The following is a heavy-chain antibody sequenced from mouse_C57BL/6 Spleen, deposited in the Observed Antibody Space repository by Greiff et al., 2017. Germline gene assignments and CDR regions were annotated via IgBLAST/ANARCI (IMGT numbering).Heavy chain of an antibody. J-gene: IGHJ1*03. CDR1: GYAFSSSW. D-gene: IGHD1-1*01. Sequence: QVQLQQSGPELVKPGASVTISCKASGYAFSSSWMNWVKQRPGKGLEWIGRIYPGDGDTNYNGKFKGKATLTADKSSSTAYMQLSSLTSEDSAVYFCALTTVVEGYFDVWGTGTTVTVSS. V-gene: IGHV1-82*01. CDR2: IYPGDGDT. CDR3: ALTTVVEGYFDV.